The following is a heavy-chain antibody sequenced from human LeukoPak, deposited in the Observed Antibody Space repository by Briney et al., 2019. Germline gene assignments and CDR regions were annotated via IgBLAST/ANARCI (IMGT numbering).Heavy chain of an antibody. CDR1: GFTFSSYA. CDR3: ASLPGGDDSSGYSVDY. J-gene: IGHJ4*02. D-gene: IGHD3-22*01. CDR2: ISYDGSNK. V-gene: IGHV3-30-3*01. Sequence: PGRSLRLSCAASGFTFSSYAMHWARQAPGKGLEWVAVISYDGSNKYYADSVKGRFTISRDNSKNTLYLQMNSLRAEDTAVYYCASLPGGDDSSGYSVDYWGQGTLVTVSS.